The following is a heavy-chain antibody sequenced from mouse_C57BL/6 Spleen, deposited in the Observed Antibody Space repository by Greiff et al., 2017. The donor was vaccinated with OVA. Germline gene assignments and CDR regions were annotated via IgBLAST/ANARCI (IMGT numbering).Heavy chain of an antibody. J-gene: IGHJ2*01. CDR2: IRSKSNNYAT. D-gene: IGHD4-1*02. CDR3: VRQGTATYRNWDGEFDY. CDR1: GFSFNTYA. V-gene: IGHV10-1*01. Sequence: EADGGLVQPKGSLKLSCAASGFSFNTYAMNWVRQAPGKGLEWVARIRSKSNNYATYYADSVKDRFTISRDDSESMLYLQMNNLKTEDTAMYYCVRQGTATYRNWDGEFDYWGQGTTLTVSS.